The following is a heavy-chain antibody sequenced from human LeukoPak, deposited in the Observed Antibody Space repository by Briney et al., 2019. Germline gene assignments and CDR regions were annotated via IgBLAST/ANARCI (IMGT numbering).Heavy chain of an antibody. Sequence: GGSLRLSCAASGFDVGRNYMTWVRQAPGKGLEWVSFIYSGGATYYADSVRGRFTISRDSSKNTLYLQMNSLRVEDTAVYYCAKDSTTLAEDFDYWGQGTLVTVSS. CDR2: IYSGGAT. CDR1: GFDVGRNY. CDR3: AKDSTTLAEDFDY. D-gene: IGHD2/OR15-2a*01. J-gene: IGHJ4*02. V-gene: IGHV3-53*01.